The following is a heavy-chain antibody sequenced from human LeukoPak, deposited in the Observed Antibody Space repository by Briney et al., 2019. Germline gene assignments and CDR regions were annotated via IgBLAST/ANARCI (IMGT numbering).Heavy chain of an antibody. D-gene: IGHD2-2*01. J-gene: IGHJ4*02. CDR1: GGSISSGDHY. CDR3: ARVFGYDFADY. Sequence: SETLSLTRSVSGGSISSGDHYWTWIRQPPGGGLEWMGFITLYSDTTSYNPSLKSRLMISIDTSKNQFSLTLTSVTAADTAVYFCARVFGYDFADYWGQGILVTVSS. V-gene: IGHV4-30-4*01. CDR2: ITLYSDTT.